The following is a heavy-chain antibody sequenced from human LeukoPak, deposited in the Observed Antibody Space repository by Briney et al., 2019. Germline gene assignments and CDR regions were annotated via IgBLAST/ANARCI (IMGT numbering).Heavy chain of an antibody. CDR1: GWSFSGYY. CDR3: ARAYFDWSRRYNWFDP. CDR2: INHSGGT. Sequence: PSETLSLTCAVYGWSFSGYYWSWIRQPPGKGLEWIGEINHSGGTNYNPSLKSRVTISVDTSKNQFSLKLSSVTAADTAVYYCARAYFDWSRRYNWFDPWGQGTLVTVSS. J-gene: IGHJ5*02. V-gene: IGHV4-34*01. D-gene: IGHD3-9*01.